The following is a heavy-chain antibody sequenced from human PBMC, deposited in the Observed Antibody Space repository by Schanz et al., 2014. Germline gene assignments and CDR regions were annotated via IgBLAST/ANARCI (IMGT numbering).Heavy chain of an antibody. CDR2: IIPVLAIA. CDR1: GYTFTSHG. J-gene: IGHJ4*02. V-gene: IGHV1-69*04. D-gene: IGHD2-21*01. Sequence: QVQLVQSGAEVKKPGASVKVSCKASGYTFTSHGISWVRQAPGQGLEWMGRIIPVLAIADYAQKFQGRVTITADTSTTTAYMELSGLRSEDTAVYYCARDRLECGAECYSVEVFEIWGQGTLVIVSS. CDR3: ARDRLECGAECYSVEVFEI.